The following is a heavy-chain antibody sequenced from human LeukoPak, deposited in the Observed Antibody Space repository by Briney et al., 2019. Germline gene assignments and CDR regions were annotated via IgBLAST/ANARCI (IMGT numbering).Heavy chain of an antibody. CDR3: AKFEGLCGSANTCYHFDC. D-gene: IGHD2-2*01. CDR2: LSGSGGST. J-gene: IGHJ4*02. V-gene: IGHV3-23*01. CDR1: GFTFSTYA. Sequence: GGSLRLSRDASGFTFSTYAMSWVRQAPGEGLEWVSGLSGSGGSTWYADSVKGRFTISRDNSKNTVYLHMNSLRAEDTAVYYCAKFEGLCGSANTCYHFDCWGQGTLVTVSS.